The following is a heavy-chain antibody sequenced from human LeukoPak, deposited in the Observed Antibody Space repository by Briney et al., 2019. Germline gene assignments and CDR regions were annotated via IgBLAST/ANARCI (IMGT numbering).Heavy chain of an antibody. J-gene: IGHJ5*02. Sequence: SETLSLTCAVYGGSFSGYYWSWIRQPPGKGLEWIGEINHSGSTNYNPSLKSRVTISVDTSKNQFSLKLSSVTAADTAVYYCARGKKARGLHSRPNWFDPWGQGTLVTVSS. CDR2: INHSGST. V-gene: IGHV4-34*01. D-gene: IGHD6-13*01. CDR1: GGSFSGYY. CDR3: ARGKKARGLHSRPNWFDP.